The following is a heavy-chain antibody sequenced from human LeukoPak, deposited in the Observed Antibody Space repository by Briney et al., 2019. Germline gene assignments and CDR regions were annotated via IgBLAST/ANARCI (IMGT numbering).Heavy chain of an antibody. D-gene: IGHD1-26*01. Sequence: GGSLRLSCAASGFTFSSYAMSWVRQAPGKGLEWVSAISGSGGSTYYADSVKGRFTISRDNSKNTLYLQMNSLRAEDTAVYYCARGSGSYDSYFDYWGQGTLVTVSS. CDR1: GFTFSSYA. V-gene: IGHV3-23*01. CDR3: ARGSGSYDSYFDY. J-gene: IGHJ4*02. CDR2: ISGSGGST.